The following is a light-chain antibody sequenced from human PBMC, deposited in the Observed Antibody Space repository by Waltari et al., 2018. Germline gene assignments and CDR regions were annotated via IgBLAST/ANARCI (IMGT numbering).Light chain of an antibody. CDR2: AAS. V-gene: IGKV1-39*01. J-gene: IGKJ4*01. CDR3: QQSYSTPHT. CDR1: QSISTF. Sequence: QMTQSPSSLSASVGDRVTITCRASQSISTFLNWYQQKPGKAPKLLIYAASSLQFGVPSRFSGSGSGTDFTLTISSLQPEDFATYSCQQSYSTPHTFGGGTKVEIK.